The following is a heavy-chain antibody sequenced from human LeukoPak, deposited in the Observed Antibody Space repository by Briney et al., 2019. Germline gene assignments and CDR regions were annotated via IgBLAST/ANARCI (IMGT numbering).Heavy chain of an antibody. J-gene: IGHJ4*02. Sequence: PRGSLRLSCAASGFTFTSYAMSWVRQAPGKGLEWVSAISGNGGATYYADSVKGRFTISRDNSKNTLHLQMNSLRAEDTALYYCAKATTAIVVDNFFDYWGQGTLVSVSS. CDR2: ISGNGGAT. CDR1: GFTFTSYA. V-gene: IGHV3-23*01. CDR3: AKATTAIVVDNFFDY. D-gene: IGHD3-22*01.